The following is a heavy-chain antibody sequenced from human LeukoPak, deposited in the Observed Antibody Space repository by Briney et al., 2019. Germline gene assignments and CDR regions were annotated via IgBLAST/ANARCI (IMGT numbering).Heavy chain of an antibody. CDR3: ARHPIDGSAADDAFDI. CDR2: ISGSAATI. V-gene: IGHV3-23*01. D-gene: IGHD5-24*01. Sequence: GGSLRLSCAASGFTFSNYGMTWVRQAPGKGLEWVSSISGSAATISYADSVKGRFTISRDNSKNTLSLQMNSLKASDTAMYYCARHPIDGSAADDAFDIWGQGTMVTVSS. CDR1: GFTFSNYG. J-gene: IGHJ3*02.